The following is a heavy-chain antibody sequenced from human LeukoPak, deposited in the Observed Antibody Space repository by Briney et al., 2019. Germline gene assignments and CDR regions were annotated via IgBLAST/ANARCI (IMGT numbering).Heavy chain of an antibody. J-gene: IGHJ4*02. CDR3: ARESTLVPAAFDY. D-gene: IGHD2-2*01. V-gene: IGHV3-30*03. Sequence: GGSLRLSCAASGLTFSSYGMYWVRQAPGQGLEWVAVISYHGSNKYYADSVKGRFTISRDNSKNTLYLQMNSLRAEDTAVYYCARESTLVPAAFDYWGQGTLVTVSS. CDR1: GLTFSSYG. CDR2: ISYHGSNK.